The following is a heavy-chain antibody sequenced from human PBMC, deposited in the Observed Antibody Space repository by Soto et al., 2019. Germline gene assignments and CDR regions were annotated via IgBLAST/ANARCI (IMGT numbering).Heavy chain of an antibody. V-gene: IGHV1-69*08. J-gene: IGHJ4*02. CDR1: GGTFSSYT. CDR2: IIPIFGVT. D-gene: IGHD1-1*01. Sequence: QVQLVQSGAVVKKPGSSVKVYCKASGGTFSSYTITWVRQAPGQGLEWLGRIIPIFGVTNYAQKFQDRVTITADTSTTTAYMELSRLTSEDTAVSYRVRDSESTTQTWGFGDSWGQGTLVTVSS. CDR3: VRDSESTTQTWGFGDS.